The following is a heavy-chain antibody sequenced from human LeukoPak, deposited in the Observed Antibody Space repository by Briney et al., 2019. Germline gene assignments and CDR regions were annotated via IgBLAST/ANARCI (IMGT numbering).Heavy chain of an antibody. Sequence: SETLSLTCAVYGGSFSGYYWSWIRQPPGKGLEWIGEINHSGSTNYNPSLKSRVTISVDTSKNQFSLKLSSVTAEDTAVYYCASLSRALGLDIWGQGTMVTVSS. CDR1: GGSFSGYY. V-gene: IGHV4-34*01. CDR3: ASLSRALGLDI. D-gene: IGHD6-6*01. J-gene: IGHJ3*02. CDR2: INHSGST.